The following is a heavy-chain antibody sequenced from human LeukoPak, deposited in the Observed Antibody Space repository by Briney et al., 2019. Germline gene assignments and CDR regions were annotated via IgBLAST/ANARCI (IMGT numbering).Heavy chain of an antibody. CDR1: GYTFTSYA. CDR3: ARKNYDFWSGYYYGMDV. J-gene: IGHJ6*02. Sequence: GASVKVSCKASGYTFTSYAMHWVRQAPGQRLEWMGWINAGNGNTKYSQKFQGRVTITRDTSASTAYMELRSLRSDDTAVYYCARKNYDFWSGYYYGMDVWGQGTTVTVSS. D-gene: IGHD3-3*01. CDR2: INAGNGNT. V-gene: IGHV1-3*01.